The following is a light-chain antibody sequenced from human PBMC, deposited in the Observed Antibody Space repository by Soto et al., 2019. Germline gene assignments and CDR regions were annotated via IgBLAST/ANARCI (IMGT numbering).Light chain of an antibody. CDR1: QSVSSY. CDR2: GAS. Sequence: EIVLPQSPATLSLSPGESSPLSCRASQSVSSYLAWYQQKPGQAPRLLIYGASTRATGIPARFSGSGSGTEFTLTIRSLQSEDFAVYYCQQHNNWPPITVGKGTRLEIK. V-gene: IGKV3-15*01. J-gene: IGKJ5*01. CDR3: QQHNNWPPIT.